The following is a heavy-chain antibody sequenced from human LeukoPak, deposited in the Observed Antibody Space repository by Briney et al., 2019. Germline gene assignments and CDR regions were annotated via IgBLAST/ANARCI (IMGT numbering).Heavy chain of an antibody. CDR2: ISSSGSTI. J-gene: IGHJ4*02. CDR1: GFTFSSYE. D-gene: IGHD1-26*01. V-gene: IGHV3-48*03. CDR3: ARGDSGSYYFDY. Sequence: TGGSLRLSCAASGFTFSSYEMNWVRQAPGKGLEWVSYISSSGSTIYYADSVKGRFTISRDNAKNSLYLQMNSLRAEDTAVYYCARGDSGSYYFDYWGQGTLLTVSS.